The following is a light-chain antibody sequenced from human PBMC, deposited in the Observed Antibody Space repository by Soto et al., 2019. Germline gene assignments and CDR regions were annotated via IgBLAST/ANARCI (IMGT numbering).Light chain of an antibody. CDR3: QQYGSSPPRFT. J-gene: IGKJ3*01. Sequence: ESVLTHSPGTLSLSPGERATLSCRAIQSVSSSYLAWYQQKPGQAPRLLIYGASSRATGIPDRFSGSGSGTDFTLTISRLEPEDFAVYYCQQYGSSPPRFTFGPGTKVDIK. CDR1: QSVSSSY. CDR2: GAS. V-gene: IGKV3-20*01.